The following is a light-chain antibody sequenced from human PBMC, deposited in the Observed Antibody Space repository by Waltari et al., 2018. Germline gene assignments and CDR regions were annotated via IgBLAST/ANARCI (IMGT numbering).Light chain of an antibody. CDR2: AAS. V-gene: IGKV3-15*01. CDR1: QSVNST. CDR3: QQYENWPPYT. J-gene: IGKJ2*01. Sequence: EIVMTQSPATLSVSPGERATLTCRASQSVNSTLAWYQQKPGQAPRLLIYAASTRATRIPARFSGSGSGTEFTLTISSLQSEDFALYYCQQYENWPPYTFGQGTKLEI.